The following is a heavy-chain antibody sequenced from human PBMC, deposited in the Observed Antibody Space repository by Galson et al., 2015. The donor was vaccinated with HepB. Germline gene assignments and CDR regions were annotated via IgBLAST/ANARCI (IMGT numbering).Heavy chain of an antibody. Sequence: QSGAEVKKPGESLKISCKGSGYSFTSYWIGWVRQMPGKGLEWMGLIYPGDSDTRYSPSFQGQVTIPADKSISTAYLQWSSLKASDTAMYSRRADPDDIHMDVWGQGTTVTVSS. D-gene: IGHD3-9*01. V-gene: IGHV5-51*01. CDR1: GYSFTSYW. CDR3: RADPDDIHMDV. J-gene: IGHJ6*02. CDR2: IYPGDSDT.